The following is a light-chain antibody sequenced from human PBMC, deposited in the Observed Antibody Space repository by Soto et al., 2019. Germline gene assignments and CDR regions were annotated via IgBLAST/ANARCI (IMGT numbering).Light chain of an antibody. CDR3: QSYDSSNRGV. V-gene: IGLV6-57*01. J-gene: IGLJ3*02. CDR1: SGSIASNY. Sequence: NFMLTQPHSVSESPGKTVTISCTRSSGSIASNYVQWYQQRPGSSPTTVIYEDNQRPSGVPDRFSGSIDSSSNSASLTISGLQTEDEADYYCQSYDSSNRGVFGGGTKVTVL. CDR2: EDN.